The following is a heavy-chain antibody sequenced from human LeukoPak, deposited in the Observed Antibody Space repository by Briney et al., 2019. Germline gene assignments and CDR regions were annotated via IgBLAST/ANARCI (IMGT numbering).Heavy chain of an antibody. V-gene: IGHV3-23*01. CDR2: ISGSGGST. D-gene: IGHD4-17*01. Sequence: GGSLRLSCAASGFTFSSYAMSWVRQAPGKGLEWVSAISGSGGSTYYADSVKGRFTISRDNSKNTLYLQMNSLRAEDMAVYYCAKARPVTTKLNWYFDLWGRGTLVTVSS. CDR1: GFTFSSYA. J-gene: IGHJ2*01. CDR3: AKARPVTTKLNWYFDL.